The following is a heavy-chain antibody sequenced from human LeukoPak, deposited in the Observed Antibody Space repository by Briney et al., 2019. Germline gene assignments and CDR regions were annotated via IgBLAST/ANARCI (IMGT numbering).Heavy chain of an antibody. CDR2: IYYSGST. CDR3: ARELYSYGSHYFDY. J-gene: IGHJ4*02. D-gene: IGHD5-18*01. V-gene: IGHV4-30-4*08. CDR1: GGSISSGDYY. Sequence: PSQTLSLTCTVSGGSISSGDYYWSWIRQPPGKGLEWIGYIYYSGSTYYNSSLKSRVTISVDTSKNQFSLKLSSVTAADTAVYYCARELYSYGSHYFDYWGQGTLVTVSS.